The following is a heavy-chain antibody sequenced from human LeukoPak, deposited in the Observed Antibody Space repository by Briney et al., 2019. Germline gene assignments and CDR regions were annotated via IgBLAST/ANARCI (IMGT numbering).Heavy chain of an antibody. V-gene: IGHV1-18*01. J-gene: IGHJ6*03. Sequence: GASVEVSCKASGYTFTSYGISWVRQAPAQGLEWMGWISAYNGNTNYAQKLQGRVTMTTDTSTSTAYMELRSLRSDDTAVYYCASSTGTLSSSWYSSYYYYMDVWGKGTTVTVSS. CDR1: GYTFTSYG. CDR2: ISAYNGNT. D-gene: IGHD6-13*01. CDR3: ASSTGTLSSSWYSSYYYYMDV.